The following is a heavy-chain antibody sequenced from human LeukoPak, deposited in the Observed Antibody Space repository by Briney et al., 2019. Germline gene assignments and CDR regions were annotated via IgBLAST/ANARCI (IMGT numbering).Heavy chain of an antibody. J-gene: IGHJ5*02. V-gene: IGHV3-33*01. CDR1: GFTFSSYG. CDR3: ARESGIAAALDL. D-gene: IGHD6-13*01. Sequence: GGSLRLSCAASGFTFSSYGMHWVRQAPGKGLEWVAVIWYDGSNKYYADSVKGRFTISRDNAKNTLYLQMNSLRAEDTAVYYCARESGIAAALDLWGQGTLVTVSS. CDR2: IWYDGSNK.